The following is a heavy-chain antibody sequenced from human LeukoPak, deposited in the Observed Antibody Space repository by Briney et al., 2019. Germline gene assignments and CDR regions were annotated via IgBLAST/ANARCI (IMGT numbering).Heavy chain of an antibody. CDR3: ARDMRGATGPFDY. V-gene: IGHV4-38-2*02. CDR2: IHHGGNT. Sequence: SETLSLTCTVSGVFISGGYYWGWIRQTPGEGLEGFGSIHHGGNTYYNPSLKSRVNTSVDKSKNLLSLKLSALTAADTAVYYCARDMRGATGPFDYRGQGTLGTVS. D-gene: IGHD1-26*01. J-gene: IGHJ4*02. CDR1: GVFISGGYY.